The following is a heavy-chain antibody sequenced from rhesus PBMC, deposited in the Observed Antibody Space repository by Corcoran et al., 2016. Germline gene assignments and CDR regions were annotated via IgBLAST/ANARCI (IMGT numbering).Heavy chain of an antibody. CDR2: IDPSESDT. V-gene: IGHV5-2*01. J-gene: IGHJ4*01. CDR3: AKARAPTQAAAGTGYFDY. Sequence: EVQVVQSGAEVKRPGESLKISCKTSGYSFTSYWISWVRQMPGKGLEWMGPIDPSESDTSNSPSFHGQVTISADKSISTTYLQWSSLKASDSATYYCAKARAPTQAAAGTGYFDYWGQGVLVTVSS. D-gene: IGHD6-25*01. CDR1: GYSFTSYW.